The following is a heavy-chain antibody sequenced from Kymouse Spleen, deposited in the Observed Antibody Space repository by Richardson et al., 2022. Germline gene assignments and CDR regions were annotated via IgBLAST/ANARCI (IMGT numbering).Heavy chain of an antibody. Sequence: QVQLQQWGAGLLKPSETLSLTCAVYGGSFSGYYWSWIRQPPGKGLEWIGEINHSGSTNYNPSLKSRVTISVDTSKNQFSLKLSSVTAADTAVYYCARRDNWNYDYWGQGTLVTVSS. CDR1: GGSFSGYY. CDR2: INHSGST. J-gene: IGHJ4*02. CDR3: ARRDNWNYDY. V-gene: IGHV4-34*01. D-gene: IGHD1-7*01.